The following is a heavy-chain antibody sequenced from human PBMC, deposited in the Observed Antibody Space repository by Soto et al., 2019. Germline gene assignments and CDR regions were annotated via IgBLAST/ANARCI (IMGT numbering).Heavy chain of an antibody. Sequence: QVQLVQSGAEVKKPGASVKVSCKASGYTFTSYAMHWVRQAPGQRLEWMGWINAGNGNTKYSQKFQGRVTITRDTSASTAYMELSSLRSEDTAVYYCARVGAVAGTHWNWFDPWGQGTLVTDSS. J-gene: IGHJ5*02. CDR3: ARVGAVAGTHWNWFDP. CDR2: INAGNGNT. V-gene: IGHV1-3*01. CDR1: GYTFTSYA. D-gene: IGHD6-19*01.